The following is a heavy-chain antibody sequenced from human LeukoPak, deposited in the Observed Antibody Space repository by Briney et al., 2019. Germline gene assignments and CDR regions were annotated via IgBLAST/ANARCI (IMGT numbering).Heavy chain of an antibody. CDR1: GFTFSTYA. D-gene: IGHD2-2*01. J-gene: IGHJ4*02. CDR2: ISSNGGST. CDR3: VKGYCSSTSCYRFDY. Sequence: PGGSLRLSCSASGFTFSTYAMHWVRQAPGKGLEYVSVISSNGGSTYYADSVKGRFTISRDNSKNTLYLQMSSLRAEDTAVYYCVKGYCSSTSCYRFDYWGQGTLATVSS. V-gene: IGHV3-64D*06.